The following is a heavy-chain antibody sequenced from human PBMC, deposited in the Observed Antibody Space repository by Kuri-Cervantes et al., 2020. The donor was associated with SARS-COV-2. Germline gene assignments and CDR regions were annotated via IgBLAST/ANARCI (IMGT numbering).Heavy chain of an antibody. V-gene: IGHV3-21*01. CDR3: AKDFGFRGFYYYYYMDV. Sequence: GGSLRLSCAASGFTFSSYSMNWVRQAPGKGLEWVSSISSSSSYIYYADAVKGRFTISRDNAKNSLYLQMNSLRAEGTAVYYCAKDFGFRGFYYYYYMDVWGKGTTVTVSS. J-gene: IGHJ6*03. CDR2: ISSSSSYI. D-gene: IGHD3-10*01. CDR1: GFTFSSYS.